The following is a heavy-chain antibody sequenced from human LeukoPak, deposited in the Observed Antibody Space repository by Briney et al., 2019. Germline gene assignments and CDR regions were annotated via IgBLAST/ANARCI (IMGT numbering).Heavy chain of an antibody. CDR2: ISSDGTTT. V-gene: IGHV3-74*01. CDR3: ARFAYDSGSLS. J-gene: IGHJ5*02. Sequence: PGGSLRLSCAASAFTFSRYWMHWVRQTPGEGLVWVSRISSDGTTTTYADSVKGRFTISRDNARNTLYLQMNSLRAGDTAVYYCARFAYDSGSLSWGQGALVAVSS. CDR1: AFTFSRYW. D-gene: IGHD3-10*01.